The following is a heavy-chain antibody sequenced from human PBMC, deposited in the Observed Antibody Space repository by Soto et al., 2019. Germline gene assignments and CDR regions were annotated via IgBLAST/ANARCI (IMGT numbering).Heavy chain of an antibody. J-gene: IGHJ4*02. CDR2: IKQDGSEK. V-gene: IGHV3-7*03. Sequence: EVQLVESGGGLVQPGGSLRLSCAASGFTFSSYWMSWVRQAPGKGLEWVANIKQDGSEKYYVDSVKGRFTISRDNAKNSLYLQMNSLRAEDTAVYYCARDGYDGNSPGVDWGQGTLVTVSS. CDR1: GFTFSSYW. D-gene: IGHD5-12*01. CDR3: ARDGYDGNSPGVD.